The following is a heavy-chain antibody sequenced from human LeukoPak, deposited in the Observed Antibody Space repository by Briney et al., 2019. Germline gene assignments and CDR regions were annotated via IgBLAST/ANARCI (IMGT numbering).Heavy chain of an antibody. CDR1: GFTLSSYA. CDR2: ISGSADNT. Sequence: GGSLRLSCTASGFTLSSYAMSWVRQAPGEGLEWVSTISGSADNTNCAEAAKGRFTISRDNSKNTMYLQMNSLRAEDTAVYYCAKQGFGCWGQGTLVTVSS. V-gene: IGHV3-23*01. CDR3: AKQGFGC. J-gene: IGHJ4*02.